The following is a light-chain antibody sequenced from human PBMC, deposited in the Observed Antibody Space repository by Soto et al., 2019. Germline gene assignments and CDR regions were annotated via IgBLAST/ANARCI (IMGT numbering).Light chain of an antibody. V-gene: IGLV2-14*03. Sequence: QSALTQPASVSGSPGQSITISCTGTSSDIGNSNYVSWYQHHPGKAPKLIIYDVNNRPSGISNRFSGSKSASTASLTISGLQAEDEADYYCSSYTSSSLLYVFGTGTKLTVL. J-gene: IGLJ1*01. CDR2: DVN. CDR3: SSYTSSSLLYV. CDR1: SSDIGNSNY.